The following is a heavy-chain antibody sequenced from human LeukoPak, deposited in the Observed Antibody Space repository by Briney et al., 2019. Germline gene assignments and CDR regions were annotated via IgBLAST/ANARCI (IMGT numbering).Heavy chain of an antibody. V-gene: IGHV1-69*13. CDR2: IIPIFGTA. CDR1: GGTFSSYA. D-gene: IGHD2-2*01. Sequence: SVKVSCKASGGTFSSYAISWVRQAPGQGLEWMGGIIPIFGTANYAQKFQGRVTITADESTSTAYMELSSLRSEDTAVYYCARDDIVVVPAAIRLGDYYYYGMDVWGQGTTVTVSS. J-gene: IGHJ6*02. CDR3: ARDDIVVVPAAIRLGDYYYYGMDV.